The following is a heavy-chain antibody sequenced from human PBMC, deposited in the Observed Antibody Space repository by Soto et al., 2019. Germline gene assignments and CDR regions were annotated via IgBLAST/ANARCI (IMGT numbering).Heavy chain of an antibody. CDR2: IYNRGNT. D-gene: IGHD5-18*01. CDR3: ARDREHTYGNCFDP. CDR1: VGSSSTYY. J-gene: IGHJ5*02. Sequence: PSETLSLTCTVSVGSSSTYYWSWIRQPPGKGLEWIGYIYNRGNTNYNPSLKSRVTMSLDTSKNQFSLKLSSVTAADTAVYYCARDREHTYGNCFDPWGQGTLVTVSS. V-gene: IGHV4-59*01.